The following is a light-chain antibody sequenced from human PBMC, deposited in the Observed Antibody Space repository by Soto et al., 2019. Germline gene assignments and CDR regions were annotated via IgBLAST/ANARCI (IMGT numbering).Light chain of an antibody. CDR3: QQYGSSRT. V-gene: IGKV3-20*01. Sequence: EIVLTQSTGTLSLSPGERATLSCRASQSVSSSYLAWYQQKPGQAPRLLIYGASSRATGIPDRFSGSGSGTDFTLTISRLEPDDFAVYYCQQYGSSRTFGQGTKVDIK. CDR1: QSVSSSY. J-gene: IGKJ1*01. CDR2: GAS.